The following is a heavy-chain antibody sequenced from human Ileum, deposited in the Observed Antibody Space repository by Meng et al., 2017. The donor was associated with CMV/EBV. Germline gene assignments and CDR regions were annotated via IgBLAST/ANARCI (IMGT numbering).Heavy chain of an antibody. J-gene: IGHJ4*02. CDR3: AKGEGRPHYYFGY. CDR1: GFSVSSIY. Sequence: GGSLRLSCAVSGFSVSSIYLSWVRQAPGKGLEWVSTIYTGGATFYTDSVEGRFAISRDTSSNTLYLQMNNLRREDTAIYYCAKGEGRPHYYFGYWGQG. D-gene: IGHD1-26*01. CDR2: IYTGGAT. V-gene: IGHV3-53*01.